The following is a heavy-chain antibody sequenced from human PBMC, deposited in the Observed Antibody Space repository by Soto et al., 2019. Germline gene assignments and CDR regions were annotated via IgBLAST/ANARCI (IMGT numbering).Heavy chain of an antibody. Sequence: EVQLVESGGGLVQPGRSLRLSCAASAFTFGDYAMHWVRQAPGRGLEWVSCISWNSGNIVYVDSVEGRFTISRDNAKNSLYLQMNRLRPADTAFYYCVKGYTTSCFAHFHYWGQGALVTVSS. CDR2: ISWNSGNI. CDR1: AFTFGDYA. D-gene: IGHD2-2*01. J-gene: IGHJ4*02. V-gene: IGHV3-9*01. CDR3: VKGYTTSCFAHFHY.